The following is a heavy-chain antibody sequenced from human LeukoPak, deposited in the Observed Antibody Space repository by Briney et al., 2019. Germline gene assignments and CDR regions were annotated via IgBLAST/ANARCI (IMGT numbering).Heavy chain of an antibody. V-gene: IGHV1-18*01. J-gene: IGHJ6*03. Sequence: GASVKVSCKASGYTFTSYGISWVRQAPGQGLEWMGWISAYNGNTNYAQKLQGRVTMTTDTSTSTAYMELRSLRSDDTAVYYCARGDIAVAGTSGYYYYYMDVWGKGTTVTVSS. D-gene: IGHD6-19*01. CDR1: GYTFTSYG. CDR2: ISAYNGNT. CDR3: ARGDIAVAGTSGYYYYYMDV.